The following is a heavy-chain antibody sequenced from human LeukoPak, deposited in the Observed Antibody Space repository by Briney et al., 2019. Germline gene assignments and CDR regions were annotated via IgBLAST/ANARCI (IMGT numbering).Heavy chain of an antibody. D-gene: IGHD3-16*01. CDR1: GFTFDDYA. CDR3: AKDKGAGGSYFKN. V-gene: IGHV3-9*01. Sequence: GRSLRLSCAASGFTFDDYAMHWVRQAPGKGLEWVSGISWNSGSIGYVDSVKGRFTISRDNAKNSLYLQMNSLRAEDTALYYCAKDKGAGGSYFKNWGQGTLVTVSS. CDR2: ISWNSGSI. J-gene: IGHJ4*02.